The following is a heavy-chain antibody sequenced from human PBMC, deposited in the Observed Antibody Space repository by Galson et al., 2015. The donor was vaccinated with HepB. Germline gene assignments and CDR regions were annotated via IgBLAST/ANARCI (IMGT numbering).Heavy chain of an antibody. CDR1: GFTFSSYA. V-gene: IGHV3-30*04. J-gene: IGHJ4*02. CDR3: ARASTYSSQGYDY. CDR2: ISYDGSNK. D-gene: IGHD6-13*01. Sequence: SLRLSCAASGFTFSSYAMHWVRQAPGKGLEWVAVISYDGSNKYYADSVKGRFTISRDNSKNTLCLQMNSLRAEDTAVYYCARASTYSSQGYDYWGQGTLVTVSS.